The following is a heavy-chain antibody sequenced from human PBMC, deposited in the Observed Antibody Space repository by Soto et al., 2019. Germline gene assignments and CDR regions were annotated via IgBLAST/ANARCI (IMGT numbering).Heavy chain of an antibody. V-gene: IGHV3-73*01. CDR1: GFTFSGSA. D-gene: IGHD3-10*01. CDR3: TVEGSGSNRY. Sequence: EVQLVESGGGLVQPGGSLKLSCAASGFTFSGSAMHWVRQASGKGLEWVGRIRSKANSYATEYGASVKGRFTISRDDSKNTAYLQMNSLKPEATAVYYCTVEGSGSNRYWGQGTLVTVSS. CDR2: IRSKANSYAT. J-gene: IGHJ4*02.